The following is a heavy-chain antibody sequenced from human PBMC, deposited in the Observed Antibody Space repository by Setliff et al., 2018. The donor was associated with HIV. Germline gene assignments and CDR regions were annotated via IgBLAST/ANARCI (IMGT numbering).Heavy chain of an antibody. CDR3: ARRAGYASTYHREDYNYLYV. CDR1: GFTFYNYG. J-gene: IGHJ6*03. Sequence: GGSLRLSCTASGFTFYNYGFHWVRRVTGKGLEWVAGDTVTGATYYPNSVLGRFTISRDDGGSYLQMNSLRVEDTGVYFCARRAGYASTYHREDYNYLYVWGKGTTVTVSS. CDR2: DTVTGAT. V-gene: IGHV3-13*01. D-gene: IGHD2-2*01.